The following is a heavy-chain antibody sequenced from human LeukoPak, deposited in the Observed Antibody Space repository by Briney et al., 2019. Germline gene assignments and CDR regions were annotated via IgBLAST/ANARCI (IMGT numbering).Heavy chain of an antibody. CDR2: IIPIFGTA. D-gene: IGHD6-6*01. CDR3: ARTIAALERTYYYYYMDV. Sequence: ASVKVSCKASGGTFSSYAISWVRQAPGQGLEWMGGIIPIFGTANYAQKFQGRVTITADESTSTAYMELSSLRPEDTAVYYCARTIAALERTYYYYYMDVWGKGTTVTVSS. CDR1: GGTFSSYA. J-gene: IGHJ6*03. V-gene: IGHV1-69*13.